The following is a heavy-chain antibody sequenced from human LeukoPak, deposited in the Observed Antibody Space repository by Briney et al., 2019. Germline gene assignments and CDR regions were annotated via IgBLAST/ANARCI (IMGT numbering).Heavy chain of an antibody. CDR1: VYTFTGYY. V-gene: IGHV1-2*02. J-gene: IGHJ5*02. Sequence: ASVKVSLKTSVYTFTGYYMHWVRQAPGQGLEWMGWINPNSSVTNYAQKFQGRVTMPKDTSISTAYTELSRLRSGDTAVYYCARDRGRGGSPPRFALWGQGTLVTVSS. CDR2: INPNSSVT. CDR3: ARDRGRGGSPPRFAL. D-gene: IGHD1-26*01.